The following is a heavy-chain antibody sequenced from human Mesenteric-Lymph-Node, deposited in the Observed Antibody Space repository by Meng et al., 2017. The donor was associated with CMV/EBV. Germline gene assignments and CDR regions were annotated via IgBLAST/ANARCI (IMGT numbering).Heavy chain of an antibody. CDR3: ARGDLTTVIDY. CDR2: IYHSGST. J-gene: IGHJ4*02. CDR1: GGSISSGGYS. V-gene: IGHV4-30-2*01. D-gene: IGHD4-17*01. Sequence: TCGVSGGSISSGGYSWSWIRQPPGKGLEWIGYIYHSGSTYYNPSLKSRVTISVDRSKNQFSLKLSSVTAADTAVYYCARGDLTTVIDYWGQGTLVTVSS.